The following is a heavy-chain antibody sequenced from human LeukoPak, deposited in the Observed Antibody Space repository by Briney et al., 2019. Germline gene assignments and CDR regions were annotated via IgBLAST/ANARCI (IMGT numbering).Heavy chain of an antibody. J-gene: IGHJ4*02. Sequence: PSETLSLTCTVSGYSISSGYYWGWIRQPPGKGLEWIGSIYHSGSTYYNPSLKSRVTISVDTSKNQFSLKLSSVTAADTAVYYCARRLHGGSRDYWGQGTLVTVSS. CDR2: IYHSGST. CDR1: GYSISSGYY. V-gene: IGHV4-38-2*02. D-gene: IGHD3-16*01. CDR3: ARRLHGGSRDY.